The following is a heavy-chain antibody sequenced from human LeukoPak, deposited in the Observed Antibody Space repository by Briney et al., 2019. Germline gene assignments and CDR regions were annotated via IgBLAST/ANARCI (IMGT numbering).Heavy chain of an antibody. J-gene: IGHJ4*02. CDR3: AKSRFEYSSSSPSDY. CDR2: ISSSSSYI. V-gene: IGHV3-21*04. D-gene: IGHD6-6*01. CDR1: GFTFSSYS. Sequence: GGSLRLSCAASGFTFSSYSMNWVRQAPGKGLEWVSSISSSSSYIYYADSVKGRFTISRDNAKNSLYLQMNSLRAEDTAVYYCAKSRFEYSSSSPSDYWGQGTLVTVSS.